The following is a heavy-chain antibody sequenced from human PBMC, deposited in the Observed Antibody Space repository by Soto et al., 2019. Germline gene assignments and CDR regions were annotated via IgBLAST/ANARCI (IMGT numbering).Heavy chain of an antibody. Sequence: GGSLRVSCAASGFTFRNYAMSWVRQAPGKGLEWVSAISGSGGSTYYADSVKGRFTISRDNSKNTLYLQMNSLRAEDTAVYYCAKIAYYDILTGSRKYNWFDPWGQGTLVTVSS. CDR2: ISGSGGST. J-gene: IGHJ5*02. D-gene: IGHD3-9*01. CDR3: AKIAYYDILTGSRKYNWFDP. CDR1: GFTFRNYA. V-gene: IGHV3-23*01.